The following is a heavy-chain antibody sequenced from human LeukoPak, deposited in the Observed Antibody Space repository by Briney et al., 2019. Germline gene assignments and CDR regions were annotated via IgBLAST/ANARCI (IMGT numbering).Heavy chain of an antibody. CDR2: IDRSSNPI. J-gene: IGHJ6*02. Sequence: GGSLRLSCAASGFTLSTASMNWVRQAPGKGLEWISYIDRSSNPIYYADSVKGRLTISRDKSKNTLYLQMNSLRAEDTAVYYCARAPVGWEGGMDVWGQGTTVTVSS. V-gene: IGHV3-48*01. CDR1: GFTLSTAS. CDR3: ARAPVGWEGGMDV. D-gene: IGHD1-26*01.